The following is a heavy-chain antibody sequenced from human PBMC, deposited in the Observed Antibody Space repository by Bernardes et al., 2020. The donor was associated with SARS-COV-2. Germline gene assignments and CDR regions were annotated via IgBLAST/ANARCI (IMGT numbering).Heavy chain of an antibody. J-gene: IGHJ4*02. Sequence: GGSLRLSCAASGFTFTTYTMTWVRQAPGKGLQWVSAIRGGGTSYYADFVKGRFTISRGNSKNTVYLQMNSLRAEDSAVYYCAREDPLPWFGESLDYWGQGTLVTVSS. CDR1: GFTFTTYT. CDR3: AREDPLPWFGESLDY. CDR2: IRGGGTS. V-gene: IGHV3-23*01. D-gene: IGHD3-10*01.